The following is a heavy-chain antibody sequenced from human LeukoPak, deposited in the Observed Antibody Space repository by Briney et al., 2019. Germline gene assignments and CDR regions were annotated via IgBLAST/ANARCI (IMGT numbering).Heavy chain of an antibody. D-gene: IGHD4-17*01. V-gene: IGHV4-59*12. CDR3: ARGQGTVTTH. Sequence: SETLSLTCTVSGGSISSYYWSWIRQPPGKGLEWIGYIYYSGSTNYNPSLKSRVTISVDTSKNHFSLNLSSVTAADTAVYYCARGQGTVTTHWGQGTLVTVSS. J-gene: IGHJ4*02. CDR1: GGSISSYY. CDR2: IYYSGST.